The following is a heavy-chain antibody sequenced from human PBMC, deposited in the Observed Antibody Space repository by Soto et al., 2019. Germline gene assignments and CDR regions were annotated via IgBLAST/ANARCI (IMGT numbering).Heavy chain of an antibody. CDR2: IYYSGST. CDR3: ARDSDYTTYDY. Sequence: SETLSLTCTVSGGSISSGGYYWSWIRQHPGKGLEWIGYIYYSGSTYYNPSLKSRVTISLDTSKNQFSLKLSSVTAADTAVYYCARDSDYTTYDYWGQGTLVTVSS. V-gene: IGHV4-31*03. J-gene: IGHJ4*02. D-gene: IGHD4-17*01. CDR1: GGSISSGGYY.